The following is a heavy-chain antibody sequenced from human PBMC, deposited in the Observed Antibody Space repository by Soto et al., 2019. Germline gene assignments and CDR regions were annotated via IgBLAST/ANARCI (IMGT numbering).Heavy chain of an antibody. Sequence: SETLSLTCTVSGGSISSYYWSWIRQPPGKGLEWIGYIYYSGSTNYNPSLKSRVTISVDTSKNQFSLKLSSVTAADTAVYYCARGPLTFGVVNPQLDYWGQGTLVTVSS. V-gene: IGHV4-59*01. CDR3: ARGPLTFGVVNPQLDY. CDR2: IYYSGST. CDR1: GGSISSYY. D-gene: IGHD3-3*01. J-gene: IGHJ4*02.